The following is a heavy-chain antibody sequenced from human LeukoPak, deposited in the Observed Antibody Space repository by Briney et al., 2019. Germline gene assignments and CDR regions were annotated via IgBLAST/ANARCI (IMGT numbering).Heavy chain of an antibody. CDR1: GFTFSSYA. CDR3: ARGVFY. J-gene: IGHJ4*02. D-gene: IGHD3-3*01. CDR2: ISYDGSNK. V-gene: IGHV3-30-3*01. Sequence: GRSLRLSCAASGFTFSSYAMHWVRQAPGKGLEWVAVISYDGSNKYYADSVKGRFTISRDNSKNTLYLQTNSLRAEDTAVYYCARGVFYWGQGTLVTVSS.